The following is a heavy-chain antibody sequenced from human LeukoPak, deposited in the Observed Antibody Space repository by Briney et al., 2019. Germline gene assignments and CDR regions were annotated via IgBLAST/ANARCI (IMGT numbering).Heavy chain of an antibody. V-gene: IGHV3-23*01. CDR2: ISGSDTRT. D-gene: IGHD2-2*02. Sequence: GGSLRLSCAASGFTFSNYSMSWVCQAPGKGLEWVSSISGSDTRTYYADSVKGRFTISRDNSKNTLELQMNSLRAEDTAVYYCTKARSASSSSCYNYWGQGILVTVSS. CDR1: GFTFSNYS. J-gene: IGHJ4*02. CDR3: TKARSASSSSCYNY.